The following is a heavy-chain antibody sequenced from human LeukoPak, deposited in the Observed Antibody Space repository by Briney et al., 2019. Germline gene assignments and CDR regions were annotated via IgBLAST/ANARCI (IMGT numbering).Heavy chain of an antibody. CDR3: AQEGRGYSSGWQFDY. Sequence: GGALILACAASGFTFRSYGMHWVRQAPGKGLEWVACVRYDGSNKYYADSVNGRFTISRDNSKNTLYLQMNSLRPEDTAVYYCAQEGRGYSSGWQFDYWGQGTLVTVSS. V-gene: IGHV3-30*02. D-gene: IGHD6-19*01. CDR1: GFTFRSYG. J-gene: IGHJ4*02. CDR2: VRYDGSNK.